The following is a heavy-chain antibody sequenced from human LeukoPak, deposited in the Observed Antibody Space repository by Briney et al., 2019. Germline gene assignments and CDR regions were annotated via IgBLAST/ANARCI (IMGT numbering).Heavy chain of an antibody. D-gene: IGHD3-3*01. V-gene: IGHV3-21*01. J-gene: IGHJ4*02. Sequence: PGGSLRLSCAASGFTFSSYEMNWVRQAPGKGLEWVSSISSSSSYIYYADSVKGRFTISRDNAKNSLYLQMNSLRAEDTAVYYCARDRADYDFWSGYSQFDYWGQGTLVTVSS. CDR1: GFTFSSYE. CDR3: ARDRADYDFWSGYSQFDY. CDR2: ISSSSSYI.